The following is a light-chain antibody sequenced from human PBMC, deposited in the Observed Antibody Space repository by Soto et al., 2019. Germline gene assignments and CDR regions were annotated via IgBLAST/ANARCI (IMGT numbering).Light chain of an antibody. CDR2: DVN. V-gene: IGLV2-14*01. J-gene: IGLJ3*02. CDR3: SSYTTSTTLVL. Sequence: QSVLTQPASMSGSPGQLITISCTGSSSDIGAYNYVSWYQHHPGKAPKLIIYDVNTRPSGISNRFSGSRSGNTASLTISGLLAQDEADYYCSSYTTSTTLVLFGGGTKVTVL. CDR1: SSDIGAYNY.